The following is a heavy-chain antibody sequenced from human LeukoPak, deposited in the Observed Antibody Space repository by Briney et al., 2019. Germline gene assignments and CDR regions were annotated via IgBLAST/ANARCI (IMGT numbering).Heavy chain of an antibody. CDR2: IYYSGST. J-gene: IGHJ5*02. Sequence: SETLSLTCTVSGGSISSSSYYWGWIRQPPGKGLEWIGGIYYSGSTYYNPSLKSRVTISVDTSKNQFSLKLSSVTAADTAVYYCARGLSSSWYWFDTWGQGTLATVSS. CDR1: GGSISSSSYY. CDR3: ARGLSSSWYWFDT. D-gene: IGHD6-13*01. V-gene: IGHV4-39*07.